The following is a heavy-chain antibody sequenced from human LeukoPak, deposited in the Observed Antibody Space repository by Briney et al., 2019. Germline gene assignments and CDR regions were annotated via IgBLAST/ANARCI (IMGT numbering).Heavy chain of an antibody. CDR3: ARRGSGSGGTYAGMDV. CDR1: GGSISPYY. J-gene: IGHJ6*02. D-gene: IGHD2-15*01. CDR2: IYYSGST. V-gene: IGHV4-59*08. Sequence: PSETLSLTCTVSGGSISPYYWTWIRQPPGKGLEWIGYIYYSGSTHYNPSLKSRVTISVDTSKNQFSLRLTSVSATDTALYYCARRGSGSGGTYAGMDVWGQGTSVTVSS.